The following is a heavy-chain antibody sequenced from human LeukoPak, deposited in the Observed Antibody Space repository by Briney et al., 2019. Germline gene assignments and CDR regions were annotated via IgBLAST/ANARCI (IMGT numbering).Heavy chain of an antibody. CDR1: GFTFSSYS. J-gene: IGHJ4*02. CDR3: ALTFHGGWLFRKSFDY. D-gene: IGHD6-19*01. V-gene: IGHV3-48*02. Sequence: GGSLRLSCAASGFTFSSYSMTWVRQAPGKGLEWLSYISSTSGTIYYADSVKGRFTISRDNAKNSLFPQMNSLRDEDTAVYYCALTFHGGWLFRKSFDYWGQGNLVTVSS. CDR2: ISSTSGTI.